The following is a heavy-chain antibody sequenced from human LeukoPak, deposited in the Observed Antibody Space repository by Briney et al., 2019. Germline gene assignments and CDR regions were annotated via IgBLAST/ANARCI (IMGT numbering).Heavy chain of an antibody. D-gene: IGHD5-12*01. Sequence: SETLSLTCTVSGGSLGSYSWSWIRQPPGKGLEWIGSIYYSGSTNYNPSLKSRVTMSVDTSKNQFSLKMSSVIAADTAVYYCARHGGESIVAMILHAFDIWGQGTMVTVSS. CDR3: ARHGGESIVAMILHAFDI. V-gene: IGHV4-59*08. CDR2: IYYSGST. CDR1: GGSLGSYS. J-gene: IGHJ3*02.